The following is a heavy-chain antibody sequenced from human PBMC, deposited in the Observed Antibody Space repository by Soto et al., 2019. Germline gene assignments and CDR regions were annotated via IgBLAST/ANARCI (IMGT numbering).Heavy chain of an antibody. CDR1: GGTFSSYA. V-gene: IGHV1-69*06. CDR2: IIPIFGTA. D-gene: IGHD2-15*01. Sequence: ASVKVSCKASGGTFSSYAISWVRQAPGQGLEWMGGIIPIFGTANYAQKFQGRVTITADKSTGTAYMELSSLRSEDTAVYYCASSEIVVVVAATPGASDIWGQGTMVTVSS. CDR3: ASSEIVVVVAATPGASDI. J-gene: IGHJ3*02.